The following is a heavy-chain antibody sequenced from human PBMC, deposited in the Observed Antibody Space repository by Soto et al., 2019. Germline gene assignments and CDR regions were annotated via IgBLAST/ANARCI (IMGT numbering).Heavy chain of an antibody. CDR1: GGTFSDLA. D-gene: IGHD5-12*01. Sequence: QVHLVQSGAEVKKPGSSVRVSCKTSGGTFSDLAFSWVRQAPRQGLEWVGGIIPLFGAPNYAREFQGRVTISADESSSTVYMELRSLRSEDTAVYYWASERVAEMATGGYFDNWGQGTLVTVSS. CDR2: IIPLFGAP. CDR3: ASERVAEMATGGYFDN. V-gene: IGHV1-69*01. J-gene: IGHJ4*02.